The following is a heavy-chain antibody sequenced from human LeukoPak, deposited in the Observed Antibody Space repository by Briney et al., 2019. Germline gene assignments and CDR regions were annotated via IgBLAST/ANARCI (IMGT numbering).Heavy chain of an antibody. V-gene: IGHV3-23*01. Sequence: PGGSLRLSCAASGFTFSSHAMIWVRQAAGKGLEWVSVIGGSGGSTYYADSTKGRFTISRVNSKNAVYLELNSLRAEDTAIYYCARKSSGRYDYHLDYWGQGTLVTVSS. J-gene: IGHJ4*02. CDR3: ARKSSGRYDYHLDY. D-gene: IGHD6-19*01. CDR2: IGGSGGST. CDR1: GFTFSSHA.